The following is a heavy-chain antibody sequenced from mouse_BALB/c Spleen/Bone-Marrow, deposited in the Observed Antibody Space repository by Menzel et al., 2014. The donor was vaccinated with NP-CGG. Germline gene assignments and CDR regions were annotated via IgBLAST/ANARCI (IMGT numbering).Heavy chain of an antibody. CDR2: ISSGSSPI. D-gene: IGHD4-1*01. CDR3: TRGGNWEDYDS. CDR1: GFPFSSFG. V-gene: IGHV5-17*02. J-gene: IGHJ2*01. Sequence: LMESGGGLVQPGGARTLSCAASGFPFSSFGMHWVRQAPEKGLAWVAYISSGSSPIFYSDTVKGRFTTYRDKPKNTLFLQTPSLRTEDTAMYYCTRGGNWEDYDSRGQCPTLTVPP.